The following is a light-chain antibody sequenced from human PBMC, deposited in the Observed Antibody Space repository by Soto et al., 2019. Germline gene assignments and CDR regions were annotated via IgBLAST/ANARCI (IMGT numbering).Light chain of an antibody. V-gene: IGKV3-15*01. Sequence: EIVMTQSPATLSVSPGERATLSCRASQSVSNDLAWYQQKPGQAPRLLVYGTSTRATGIPARFSGSGSGTDFTLTINSLQSEDFAVYFCQQYNNWPLTFGGGTTVEIK. J-gene: IGKJ4*01. CDR1: QSVSND. CDR3: QQYNNWPLT. CDR2: GTS.